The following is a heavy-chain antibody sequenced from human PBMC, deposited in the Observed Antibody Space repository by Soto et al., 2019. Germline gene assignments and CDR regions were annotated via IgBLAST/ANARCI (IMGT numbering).Heavy chain of an antibody. CDR1: GFTFSYYA. V-gene: IGHV3-30*18. CDR2: ISSDGSKK. D-gene: IGHD5-12*01. Sequence: QVQLVESGGGVVQPGRSLTISCAASGFTFSYYAMHWVRQAPGKGLEWVAVISSDGSKKYYADSVKGRFTISRDISKNTLDLQMSSLRPEDTAVYYCAKGGVRGYDWIRLFDIWGQGTLVTVSS. CDR3: AKGGVRGYDWIRLFDI. J-gene: IGHJ4*02.